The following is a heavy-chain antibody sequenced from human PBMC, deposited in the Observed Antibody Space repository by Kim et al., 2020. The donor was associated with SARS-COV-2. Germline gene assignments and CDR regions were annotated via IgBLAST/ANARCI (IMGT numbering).Heavy chain of an antibody. CDR1: GGSISSGGYY. CDR3: ARAQITIFGVVIGWFDP. V-gene: IGHV4-31*03. Sequence: SETLSLTCTVSGGSISSGGYYWSWVRQHPGKGLEWIGYIYYSGSTYYNPSLKSRVTISVDTSKNQFSLKLSSVTVADTAVYYCARAQITIFGVVIGWFDPWGQGTLVTVSS. CDR2: IYYSGST. D-gene: IGHD3-3*01. J-gene: IGHJ5*02.